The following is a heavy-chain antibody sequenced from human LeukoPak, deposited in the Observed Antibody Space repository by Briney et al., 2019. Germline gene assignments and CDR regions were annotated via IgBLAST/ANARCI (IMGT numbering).Heavy chain of an antibody. J-gene: IGHJ4*02. CDR3: ARCRVGYNWYDY. V-gene: IGHV4-34*01. D-gene: IGHD5-24*01. Sequence: TSETLSLTCAVYGGSFSGYYWSWIRQPPGKGLEWIGEINHSGSTNYNPSLKTRVSISVDTSKNQFSLNLSSVTAADMAMYYCARCRVGYNWYDYWGQGTLVTVSS. CDR2: INHSGST. CDR1: GGSFSGYY.